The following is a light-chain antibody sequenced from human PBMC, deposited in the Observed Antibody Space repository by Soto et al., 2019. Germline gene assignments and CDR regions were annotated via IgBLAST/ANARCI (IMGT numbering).Light chain of an antibody. CDR3: QAWDSSTAV. CDR2: QDS. Sequence: ELTQPPSVSVSPGQTASVTCSGDKLGDKYACWYQQKPGQSPVLVIYQDSKRPSGIPERFSGSNSGNTATLTISGTQAMDEADYYCQAWDSSTAVFGTGTKLTVL. J-gene: IGLJ1*01. V-gene: IGLV3-1*01. CDR1: KLGDKY.